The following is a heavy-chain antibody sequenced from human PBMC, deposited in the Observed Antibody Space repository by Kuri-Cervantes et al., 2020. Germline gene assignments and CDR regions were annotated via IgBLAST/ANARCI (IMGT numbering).Heavy chain of an antibody. CDR1: GFSLSTSGVG. D-gene: IGHD3-9*01. CDR3: AHYLHDGILTGYYYFDY. CDR2: IYWDDDK. Sequence: SGPTLVKPTQTLTLTCTFSGFSLSTSGVGVGWIRQPPGKALEWLALIYWDDDKRYGPSLKSRLTITKDTSKNQVVLTMTNMDPVDTATYYCAHYLHDGILTGYYYFDYWGQGTLVTVSS. V-gene: IGHV2-5*05. J-gene: IGHJ4*02.